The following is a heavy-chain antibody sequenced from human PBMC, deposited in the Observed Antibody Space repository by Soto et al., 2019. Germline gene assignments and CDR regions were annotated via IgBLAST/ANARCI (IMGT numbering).Heavy chain of an antibody. J-gene: IGHJ6*02. CDR1: GYTFTNYG. D-gene: IGHD2-8*01. Sequence: QVQLVQSGAEVKKPGASVKVSCKSSGYTFTNYGISWVRQAPGQGLEWMGWVSADNGNTHYAQNLQGRVTMTTDTSTSTAYVELWGLRSDDTAVYYCGRDLSRHCTTTKCSAYYGMDVWGQGTTVTVSS. CDR3: GRDLSRHCTTTKCSAYYGMDV. CDR2: VSADNGNT. V-gene: IGHV1-18*01.